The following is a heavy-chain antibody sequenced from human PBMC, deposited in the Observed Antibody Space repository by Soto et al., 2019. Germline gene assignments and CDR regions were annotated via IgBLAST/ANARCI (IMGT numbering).Heavy chain of an antibody. J-gene: IGHJ2*01. V-gene: IGHV3-74*01. Sequence: IHWVSQAPGKGLEWVSRIDTDGGGTSYADSVKGRFTISTDNAENTVYLQMTGLRVEDTAVYYCATVLDFLRNRSSDL. CDR3: ATVLDFLRNRSSDL. CDR2: IDTDGGGT. D-gene: IGHD1-1*01.